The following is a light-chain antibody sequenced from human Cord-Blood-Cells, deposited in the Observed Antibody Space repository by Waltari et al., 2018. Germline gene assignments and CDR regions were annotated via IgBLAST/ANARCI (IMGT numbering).Light chain of an antibody. CDR1: QSISRW. Sequence: DIQLTPSPSTLPASVGDRVPTPFRASQSISRWLSWYQQKPGKAPKLLIYDASSLESGGPSRFSGSGSGTEFTLTISSLQPDDFATYYCQQYNSYLTFGGGTKVEIK. J-gene: IGKJ4*01. CDR3: QQYNSYLT. CDR2: DAS. V-gene: IGKV1-5*01.